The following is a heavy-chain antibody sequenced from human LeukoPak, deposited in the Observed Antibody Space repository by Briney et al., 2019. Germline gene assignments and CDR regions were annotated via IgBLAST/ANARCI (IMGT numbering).Heavy chain of an antibody. Sequence: ASVKVSCKASGYTFNIYAISWVRQAPGQGLEWMGGIIPIFGTANYAQKFQGRVTITADESTSTAYMELSSLRSEDTAVYYCASPSYGPEKPDYWGQGTLVTVSS. CDR2: IIPIFGTA. J-gene: IGHJ4*02. V-gene: IGHV1-69*13. CDR1: GYTFNIYA. CDR3: ASPSYGPEKPDY. D-gene: IGHD5-18*01.